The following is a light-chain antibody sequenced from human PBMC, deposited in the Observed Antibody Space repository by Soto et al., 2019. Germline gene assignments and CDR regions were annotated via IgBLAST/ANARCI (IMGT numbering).Light chain of an antibody. J-gene: IGLJ1*01. Sequence: QSVLTQPASVSGSPGQSITISCTGTSSDVGGYNFVSWYQQHPGKAPKLLIYDVGDRPSGVSNRFSGSKSGNTASLTISGLQAEDEADYYCNSYTSSSTSYVFGSGTKVTVL. CDR3: NSYTSSSTSYV. V-gene: IGLV2-14*03. CDR2: DVG. CDR1: SSDVGGYNF.